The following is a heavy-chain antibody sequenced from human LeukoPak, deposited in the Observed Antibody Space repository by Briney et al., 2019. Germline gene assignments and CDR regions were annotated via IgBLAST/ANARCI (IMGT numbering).Heavy chain of an antibody. CDR3: ARAIVVVPAGDAFDI. CDR1: GGSISSYY. D-gene: IGHD2-2*01. Sequence: SETLSLTXTVSGGSISSYYWSWIRQPPGKGLEWIGYIYYSGSTNYNPSLKSRVTISVDTSKNQFSLKPSSVTAADTAVYYCARAIVVVPAGDAFDIWGQGTMVTVSS. V-gene: IGHV4-59*01. CDR2: IYYSGST. J-gene: IGHJ3*02.